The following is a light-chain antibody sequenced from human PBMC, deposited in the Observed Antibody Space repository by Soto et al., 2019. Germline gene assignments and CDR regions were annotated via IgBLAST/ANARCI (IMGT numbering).Light chain of an antibody. CDR3: AAWDDSLNGLYV. J-gene: IGLJ1*01. V-gene: IGLV1-44*01. CDR1: SFNIGSNT. CDR2: SNN. Sequence: QSVLTQPPSASGTPGQRVTISCSGSSFNIGSNTVNWYQQLPGTAPKLLIYSNNQRPSGVPDRFSGSKSGTSASLAISGLQSEDEADYYCAAWDDSLNGLYVFGTGTKVTV.